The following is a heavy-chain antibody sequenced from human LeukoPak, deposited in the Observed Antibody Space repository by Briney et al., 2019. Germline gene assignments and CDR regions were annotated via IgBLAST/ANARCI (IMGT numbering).Heavy chain of an antibody. CDR2: FDPEDGET. V-gene: IGHV1-24*01. D-gene: IGHD1-26*01. Sequence: ASVTVSCKVSGYTLTELSMHWVRQAPGKGREWMGGFDPEDGETIYAQKFQGRVTMTEDTSTDTAYMELSSLRSEDTAVYYCATSQVGATPSFDYWGQGTLVTVSS. J-gene: IGHJ4*02. CDR1: GYTLTELS. CDR3: ATSQVGATPSFDY.